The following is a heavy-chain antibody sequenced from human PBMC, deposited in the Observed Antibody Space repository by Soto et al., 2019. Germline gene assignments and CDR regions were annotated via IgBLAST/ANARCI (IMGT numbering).Heavy chain of an antibody. J-gene: IGHJ3*02. CDR3: ARIKIAVAVFGAFDI. V-gene: IGHV1-69*13. Sequence: ASVKVSCKASGGTFSSYAISWVRQAPGQGLEWMGGIIPIFGTANYAQKFQGRVTITADESTSTAYMELSSLRSEDTVVYFFARIKIAVAVFGAFDIWGQGTMVTVSS. CDR2: IIPIFGTA. CDR1: GGTFSSYA. D-gene: IGHD6-19*01.